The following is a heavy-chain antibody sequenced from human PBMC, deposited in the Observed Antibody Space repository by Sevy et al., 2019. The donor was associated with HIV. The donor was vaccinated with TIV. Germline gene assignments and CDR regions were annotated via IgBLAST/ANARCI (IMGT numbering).Heavy chain of an antibody. V-gene: IGHV3-21*01. J-gene: IGHJ3*02. CDR1: GFTFSSYS. D-gene: IGHD2-2*01. CDR2: ISSSSSYI. CDR3: ARGRRPTQELRYCSSTSCPIGAFDI. Sequence: GGSLRLSCAASGFTFSSYSMNWVRQAPGKGLEWVSSISSSSSYIYYADSVKGRFTISRDNAKNSLYLQMNSLRAEDTAVYYWARGRRPTQELRYCSSTSCPIGAFDIWGQGTMVTVSS.